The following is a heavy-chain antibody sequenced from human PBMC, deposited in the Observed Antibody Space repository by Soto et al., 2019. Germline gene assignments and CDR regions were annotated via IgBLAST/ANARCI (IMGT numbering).Heavy chain of an antibody. CDR3: ATLGGGYSGYALDY. J-gene: IGHJ4*02. D-gene: IGHD5-12*01. V-gene: IGHV3-33*01. CDR2: IWYDGSNK. CDR1: GFTFSSHG. Sequence: PGGSLRLSCAASGFTFSSHGMHWVRQAPGKGLEWAAIIWYDGSNKYYADSVKGRFTISRDNSKNTVYLQMNSLRAEDTAVYYCATLGGGYSGYALDYWGQGALVTVSS.